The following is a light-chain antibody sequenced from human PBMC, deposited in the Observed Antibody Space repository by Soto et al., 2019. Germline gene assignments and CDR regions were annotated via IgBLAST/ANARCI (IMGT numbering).Light chain of an antibody. CDR3: SSYTSSSTQV. V-gene: IGLV2-14*01. J-gene: IGLJ1*01. Sequence: QSALTQPASVSASPGQSITISCTGTSSDVGGYKFVSWYQHHPGKAPKLMIYEVNNRPSGVSNRFSGSKSGNTASLTISGLQAEDEADYYCSSYTSSSTQVFGTGTKLTVL. CDR1: SSDVGGYKF. CDR2: EVN.